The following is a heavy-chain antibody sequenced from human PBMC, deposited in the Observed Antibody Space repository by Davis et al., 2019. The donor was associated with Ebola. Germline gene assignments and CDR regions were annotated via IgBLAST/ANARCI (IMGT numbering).Heavy chain of an antibody. CDR1: GFTFSDYY. CDR2: ISSSGSTI. D-gene: IGHD2-2*01. J-gene: IGHJ6*03. CDR3: AKTAVPAAIYGYYYYMDV. Sequence: GESLKISCAASGFTFSDYYMSWIRQAPGKGLEWVSYISSSGSTIYYADSVKGRFTISRDNAKNSLYLQMNSLRAEDTAVYYCAKTAVPAAIYGYYYYMDVWGKGTTVTVSS. V-gene: IGHV3-11*01.